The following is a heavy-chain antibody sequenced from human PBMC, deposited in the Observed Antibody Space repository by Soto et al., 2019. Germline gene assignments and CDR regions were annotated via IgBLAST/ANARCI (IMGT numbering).Heavy chain of an antibody. CDR1: GYTFTSYG. D-gene: IGHD6-13*01. J-gene: IGHJ5*02. V-gene: IGHV1-18*01. CDR3: ARYRQSVSGIAAAGSWFDP. Sequence: GASVKVSCKASGYTFTSYGISWVRQAPGQGLEWMGWISAYNGNTNYAQKLQGRVTMTTDTSTSTAYMELRSLRSDDTAVYYCARYRQSVSGIAAAGSWFDPWGQGTLVTVSS. CDR2: ISAYNGNT.